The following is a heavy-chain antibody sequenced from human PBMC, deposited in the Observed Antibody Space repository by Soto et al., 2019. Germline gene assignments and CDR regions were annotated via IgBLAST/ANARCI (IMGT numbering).Heavy chain of an antibody. Sequence: GGSLRLSCAASGFTFSSCGMHWVRQAPGKGLEWVAVISYDGSNKYYADSVKGRFTISRDNSKNTLYLQMNSLRAEDTAVYYCAKALSIAASYYYGMDVWGQGTTVTVSS. CDR2: ISYDGSNK. D-gene: IGHD2-15*01. CDR1: GFTFSSCG. V-gene: IGHV3-30*18. J-gene: IGHJ6*02. CDR3: AKALSIAASYYYGMDV.